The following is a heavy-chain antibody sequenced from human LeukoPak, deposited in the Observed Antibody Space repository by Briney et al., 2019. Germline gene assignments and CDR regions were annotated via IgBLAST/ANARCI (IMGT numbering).Heavy chain of an antibody. CDR1: GFTFSSYS. V-gene: IGHV3-23*01. Sequence: GGSLRLSCAASGFTFSSYSMNWVRQAPGKGLEWASAISGSGGSTYYADSVKGRFTISRDNSKNTLYLQMNSLRAEDTAVYYCAKIRSPDDSSGYDDAFDIWGQGTMVTVSS. D-gene: IGHD3-22*01. CDR3: AKIRSPDDSSGYDDAFDI. CDR2: ISGSGGST. J-gene: IGHJ3*02.